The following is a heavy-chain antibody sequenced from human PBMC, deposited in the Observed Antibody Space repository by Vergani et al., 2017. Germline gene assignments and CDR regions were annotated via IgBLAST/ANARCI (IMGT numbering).Heavy chain of an antibody. V-gene: IGHV1-69*01. Sequence: QVQLVQSGAEVKKPASSVKVSCKASGGTFSSYAISWVRQAPGQRLEWMGGIIPIFGTANYAQKCQGRVTITADESTSTAYMELSRLTCKDTAVYYCACWICYYYYYMDVWGKGTAVTVSS. D-gene: IGHD2-2*03. CDR3: ACWICYYYYYMDV. CDR1: GGTFSSYA. J-gene: IGHJ6*03. CDR2: IIPIFGTA.